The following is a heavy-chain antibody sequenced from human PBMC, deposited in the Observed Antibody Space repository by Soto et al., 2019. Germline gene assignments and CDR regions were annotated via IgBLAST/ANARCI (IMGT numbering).Heavy chain of an antibody. D-gene: IGHD1-26*01. V-gene: IGHV1-18*01. CDR3: ARVVGTLGHWFDP. CDR1: GYTFTRYG. J-gene: IGHJ5*02. Sequence: ASVKVSCKASGYTFTRYGSSWVRQAPGQGLEWMGRISAYNGNTNYAQKLQGRVTMTTDTSTSTAYMELRSLRSDDTAVYYCARVVGTLGHWFDPWGQGTLVTVSS. CDR2: ISAYNGNT.